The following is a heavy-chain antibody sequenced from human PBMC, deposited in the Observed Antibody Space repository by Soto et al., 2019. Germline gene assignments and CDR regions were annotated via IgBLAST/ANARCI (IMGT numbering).Heavy chain of an antibody. V-gene: IGHV4-59*01. CDR2: IYYSGST. D-gene: IGHD3-10*01. CDR1: GGSISSYY. J-gene: IGHJ6*02. Sequence: SVTLSLTCTVSGGSISSYYWSWIRQPPGKGLEWIGYIYYSGSTNYNPSLKSRVTISVDTSKNQFSLKLSSVTAAYTAVYYCSGSGSYSRKDLAYGMDVWRQGTTVTV. CDR3: SGSGSYSRKDLAYGMDV.